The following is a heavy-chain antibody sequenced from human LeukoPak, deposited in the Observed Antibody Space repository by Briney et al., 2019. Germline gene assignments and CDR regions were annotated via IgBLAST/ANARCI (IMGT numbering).Heavy chain of an antibody. V-gene: IGHV3-23*01. Sequence: GGSLRLSCAASGFTFSSYAMSWVRQAPGKGLEWVSAISGSGGSTYYADSVKGRFTISRDNSKNTLYLQMNSLRAEDTAIYYCVSSGYNYGTSYFAYWGQGTLVTVSS. D-gene: IGHD5-18*01. CDR1: GFTFSSYA. CDR3: VSSGYNYGTSYFAY. CDR2: ISGSGGST. J-gene: IGHJ4*02.